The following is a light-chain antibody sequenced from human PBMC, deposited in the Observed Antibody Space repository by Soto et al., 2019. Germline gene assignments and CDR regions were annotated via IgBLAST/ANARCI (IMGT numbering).Light chain of an antibody. V-gene: IGKV1-5*03. J-gene: IGKJ4*01. CDR2: KAS. CDR3: QQYNTYPLT. CDR1: QSISTW. Sequence: DIQMTQSPSTLSASVGDRVPITCRASQSISTWLAWYQQKPGKAPKLLIYKASSLEGGVPSRFGGSGSGTLFNITISSLHPDDVATYYCQQYNTYPLTVGGGTTVDIK.